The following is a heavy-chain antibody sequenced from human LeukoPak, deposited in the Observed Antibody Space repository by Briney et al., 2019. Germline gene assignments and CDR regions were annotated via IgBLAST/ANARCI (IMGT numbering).Heavy chain of an antibody. CDR1: GYTFTGYY. Sequence: EASVKVSCKASGYTFTGYYMHWVRQAPGQGLEWMGWINPNSGGTNYAQKFQGRVTMTRDTSISTAYMELSRLRSDDTAVYYCARDSDTSPGFDYWGQGTLVTVSS. V-gene: IGHV1-2*02. CDR2: INPNSGGT. CDR3: ARDSDTSPGFDY. J-gene: IGHJ4*02. D-gene: IGHD2-2*02.